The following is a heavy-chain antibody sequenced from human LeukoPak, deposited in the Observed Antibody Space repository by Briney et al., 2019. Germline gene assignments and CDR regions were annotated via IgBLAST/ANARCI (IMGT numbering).Heavy chain of an antibody. CDR1: GGSFSGYY. J-gene: IGHJ6*03. D-gene: IGHD3-10*01. CDR3: ARVRKVTGAYYYYYYYMDV. V-gene: IGHV4-34*01. Sequence: PSETLSLTCAVYGGSFSGYYWSWIRQPPGKGLEWIGEINHSGSTNYNPSLKSRVTISVDTSKNQFSLKLSSVTAADTAVYYCARVRKVTGAYYYYYYYMDVWGKGTTVTVSS. CDR2: INHSGST.